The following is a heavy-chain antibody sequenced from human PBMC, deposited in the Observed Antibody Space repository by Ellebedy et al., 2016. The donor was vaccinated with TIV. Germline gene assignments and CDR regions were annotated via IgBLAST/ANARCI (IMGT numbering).Heavy chain of an antibody. J-gene: IGHJ6*02. CDR3: ASWMRVYKYGMDV. CDR1: GGSFTAYS. D-gene: IGHD2-2*03. CDR2: INHSGST. Sequence: MPSETLSLTCGVSGGSFTAYSWTWIRQSPGKGLEWLGEINHSGSTNYNPSLKSRVTISVDTSKNHFSLKLSSVTAADTAVYYCASWMRVYKYGMDVWGQGTTVTVSS. V-gene: IGHV4-34*01.